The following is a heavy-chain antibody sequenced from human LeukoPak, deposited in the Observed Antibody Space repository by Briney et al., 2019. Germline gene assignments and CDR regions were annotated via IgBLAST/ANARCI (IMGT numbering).Heavy chain of an antibody. V-gene: IGHV1-3*01. CDR2: INAGNGNT. CDR1: GYTFTSYA. CDR3: ARGGWGGSNAFDI. Sequence: GASVKVFCKASGYTFTSYAMHWVRQAPGQRLEWMGWINAGNGNTKYSQKFQGRVTITRDTSASTAYMELSSLRSEDTAVYYCARGGWGGSNAFDIWGQGTMVTVSS. J-gene: IGHJ3*02. D-gene: IGHD3-3*01.